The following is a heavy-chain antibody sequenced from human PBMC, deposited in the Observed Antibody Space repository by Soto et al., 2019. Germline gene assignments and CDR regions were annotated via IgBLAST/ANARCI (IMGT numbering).Heavy chain of an antibody. CDR3: ARVPSGSRADCSGGSCYSLNYFDY. CDR1: GGTFSSYA. V-gene: IGHV1-69*13. D-gene: IGHD2-15*01. J-gene: IGHJ4*02. CDR2: IIPIFGTA. Sequence: ASVKVSCKASGGTFSSYAISWVRQAPGQGLEWMGGIIPIFGTANYAQKFQGRVTITADESTSTAYMGLSSLRSEDTAVYYCARVPSGSRADCSGGSCYSLNYFDYWGQGTLVTVS.